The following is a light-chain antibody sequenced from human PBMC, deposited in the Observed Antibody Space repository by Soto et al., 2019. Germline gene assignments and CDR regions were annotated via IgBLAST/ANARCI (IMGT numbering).Light chain of an antibody. CDR3: SSYTSNDTYV. Sequence: QSALTQPASVSGSPGQSITISCTGTSRDVGDYNYVSWYQQHPGKAPKLMIYDVRNRPSGVSNRFSGSKSGNTASLTISGLQAEDEADYYCSSYTSNDTYVFGTGTRSPS. J-gene: IGLJ1*01. V-gene: IGLV2-14*01. CDR1: SRDVGDYNY. CDR2: DVR.